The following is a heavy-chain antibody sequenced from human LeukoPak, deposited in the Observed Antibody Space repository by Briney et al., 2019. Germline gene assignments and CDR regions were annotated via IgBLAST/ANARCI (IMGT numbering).Heavy chain of an antibody. D-gene: IGHD3-22*01. CDR1: GFTFSSYA. CDR2: ISGSGGST. J-gene: IGHJ4*02. V-gene: IGHV3-23*01. CDR3: AKGPTYYYDSSAHRSYYFDY. Sequence: PGGSLRLSCAASGFTFSSYAMSWVRQAPGKGLERVSAISGSGGSTYYADSVKGRFTISRDNSKNTLYLQMNSLRAEDTAVYYCAKGPTYYYDSSAHRSYYFDYWGQGTLVTVSS.